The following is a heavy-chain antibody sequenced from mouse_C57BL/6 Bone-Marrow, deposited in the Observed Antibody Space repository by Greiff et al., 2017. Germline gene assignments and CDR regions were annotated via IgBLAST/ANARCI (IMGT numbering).Heavy chain of an antibody. CDR2: ISSGGSYT. J-gene: IGHJ2*01. CDR1: GFTFSSYG. V-gene: IGHV5-6*01. Sequence: EVKLVESGGDLVKPGGSLKLSCAASGFTFSSYGMSWVRQTPDKRLEWVATISSGGSYTYYPDSVKGRFTISRDNAKNTLYLQISSLTSEDTAMYYCARQDYWGQGTTLTVSS. CDR3: ARQDY.